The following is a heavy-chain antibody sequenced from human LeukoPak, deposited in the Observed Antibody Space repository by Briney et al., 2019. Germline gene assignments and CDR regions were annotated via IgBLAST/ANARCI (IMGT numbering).Heavy chain of an antibody. D-gene: IGHD2-21*01. CDR1: GGSISSYY. V-gene: IGHV4-4*09. Sequence: PSETLSLTCIVSGGSISSYYWSWIRQPPGRGLEWIGYIYTSGTTHYNPSLKSRLTISVDTSKNQFSLKLSSVTAADTAVYYCVRHSYASSKVDYWGQGTLVTVSS. CDR2: IYTSGTT. J-gene: IGHJ4*02. CDR3: VRHSYASSKVDY.